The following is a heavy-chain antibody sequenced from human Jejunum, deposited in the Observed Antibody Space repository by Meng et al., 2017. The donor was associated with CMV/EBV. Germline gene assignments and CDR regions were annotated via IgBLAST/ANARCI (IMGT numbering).Heavy chain of an antibody. CDR3: AKALTISGMLRQYYYFDH. J-gene: IGHJ4*01. V-gene: IGHV3-21*06. CDR2: ISTSSDYI. D-gene: IGHD3-3*01. CDR1: RTYV. Sequence: RTYVMHWVRQAPGKGLEWVSSISTSSDYISYADSVKGRFTISRDDSKNRVDLQMNGLRGEDTAVYYCAKALTISGMLRQYYYFDHWGHGARVTVSS.